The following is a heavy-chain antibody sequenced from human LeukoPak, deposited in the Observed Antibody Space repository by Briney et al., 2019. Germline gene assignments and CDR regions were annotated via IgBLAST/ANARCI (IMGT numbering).Heavy chain of an antibody. J-gene: IGHJ4*02. V-gene: IGHV1-8*01. CDR2: MNPNSGNT. Sequence: ASVKVSCKASGYTFTSYDINWMRQATGQGLEWMGWMNPNSGNTGYAQKFQDRVTMTRNTFINTAYMELSSLRSEDMAVYYCARGFRDSSGRKPDYWGQGTLVTVSS. CDR1: GYTFTSYD. CDR3: ARGFRDSSGRKPDY. D-gene: IGHD3-22*01.